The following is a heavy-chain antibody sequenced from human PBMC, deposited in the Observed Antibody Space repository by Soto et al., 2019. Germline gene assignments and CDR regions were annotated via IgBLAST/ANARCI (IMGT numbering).Heavy chain of an antibody. CDR2: ISYDGSDK. Sequence: GGSLRLSCAGSRFTISGHAMHWVRQAPGKGLEWLAVISYDGSDKFYGDSVKGRFTISRDNSKNTLFLQVNSLSEEDTAVYYCARDQSWRDLVWWFDPWGQGTLVTSPQ. CDR1: RFTISGHA. D-gene: IGHD3-16*01. CDR3: ARDQSWRDLVWWFDP. V-gene: IGHV3-30*03. J-gene: IGHJ5*02.